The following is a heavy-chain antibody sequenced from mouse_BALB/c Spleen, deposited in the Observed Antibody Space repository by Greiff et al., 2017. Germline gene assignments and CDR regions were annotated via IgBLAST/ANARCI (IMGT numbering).Heavy chain of an antibody. CDR2: IDPANGNT. D-gene: IGHD2-4*01. Sequence: EVMLVESGAELVKPGASVKLSCTASGFNIKDTYMHWVKQRPEQGLEWIGRIDPANGNTKYDPKFQGKATITADTSSNTAYLQLSSLTSEDTAVYYCARGLRRAMDYWGQGTSVTVSS. CDR1: GFNIKDTY. CDR3: ARGLRRAMDY. V-gene: IGHV14-3*02. J-gene: IGHJ4*01.